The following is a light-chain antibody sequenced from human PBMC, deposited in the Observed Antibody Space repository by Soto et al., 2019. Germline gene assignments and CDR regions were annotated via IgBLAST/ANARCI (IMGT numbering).Light chain of an antibody. CDR1: QDIRSD. CDR3: LQIYSYPWT. CDR2: AAS. V-gene: IGKV1-17*01. Sequence: DIQMTQSPSSLSASVGDRVTITCRASQDIRSDLGWYQQKPGKAPKRLIYAASGSQSGVPSRFSGSGSGTEFTLTISSLQPEDFATYYCLQIYSYPWTFGRGTKVEIK. J-gene: IGKJ1*01.